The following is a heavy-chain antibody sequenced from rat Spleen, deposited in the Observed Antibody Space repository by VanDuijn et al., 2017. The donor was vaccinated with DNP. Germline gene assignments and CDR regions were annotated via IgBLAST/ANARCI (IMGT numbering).Heavy chain of an antibody. Sequence: EVQLVESGGGLVQPGRSMKLSCAASGFTFSNYDMAWVRQAPKKGLEWVATISYDGSSTYYRDSVKGRFTISRDNAKSTLYLQMDSLRSEDTATYYCTTDRNSGYEGWGQGVMVTVSS. D-gene: IGHD4-3*01. J-gene: IGHJ2*01. V-gene: IGHV5-7*01. CDR3: TTDRNSGYEG. CDR2: ISYDGSST. CDR1: GFTFSNYD.